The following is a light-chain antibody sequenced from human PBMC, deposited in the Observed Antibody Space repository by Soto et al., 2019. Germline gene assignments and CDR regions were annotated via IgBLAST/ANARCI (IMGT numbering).Light chain of an antibody. CDR2: AAS. Sequence: DIQMTQSPSTLSASVGDRVTITCRASQSISSLLAWYQQKPGKAPKLLIYAASTLQSGVPSRFSGSGSGTDFTLTISSLQSEDFAVYYCQQYNNWPRTFGQGTKVDIK. J-gene: IGKJ1*01. CDR1: QSISSL. CDR3: QQYNNWPRT. V-gene: IGKV1-5*01.